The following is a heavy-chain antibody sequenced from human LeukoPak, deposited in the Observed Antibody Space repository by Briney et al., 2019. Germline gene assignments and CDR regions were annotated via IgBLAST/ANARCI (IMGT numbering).Heavy chain of an antibody. CDR1: GFTVSSNY. V-gene: IGHV3-53*01. J-gene: IGHJ6*02. D-gene: IGHD2-2*01. CDR3: AREDIVVVPAATNYYYYGMDV. Sequence: GGSLRLSCAASGFTVSSNYMSWVRQAPGKGLEWVSVIYSGGSTYYADSVKGRFTISRDNSKNTLYLQMSNLRAEGTAVYYCAREDIVVVPAATNYYYYGMDVWGQGSTVTVSS. CDR2: IYSGGST.